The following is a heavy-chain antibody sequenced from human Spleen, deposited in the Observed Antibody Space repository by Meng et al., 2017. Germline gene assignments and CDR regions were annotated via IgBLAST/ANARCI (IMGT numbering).Heavy chain of an antibody. Sequence: GAVLLNPSEHLSFTFGFSDASVSSGSYCWAWIRQPPGKGLECIGTIYYSWNTYYNPSLNSRVTISIDTSKNQFSLNLNSVTAADTAVYYCARSNAVAALSWFDPWGQGTLVTVSS. D-gene: IGHD6-19*01. J-gene: IGHJ5*02. CDR2: IYYSWNT. CDR3: ARSNAVAALSWFDP. CDR1: DASVSSGSYC. V-gene: IGHV4-39*07.